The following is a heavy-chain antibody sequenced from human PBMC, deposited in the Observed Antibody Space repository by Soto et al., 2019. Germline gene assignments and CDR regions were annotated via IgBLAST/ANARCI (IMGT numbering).Heavy chain of an antibody. J-gene: IGHJ3*02. Sequence: QVQLVQSGAEVKKPGASVKVSCKASGYTFTSYYMHWVRQAPGQGLEWMGIINPSGGSTSYAQKFQGRVTMTRDTSTSTVYMELSSLRSEDTAVYYCVRGGDYYDSRNDAFDIWGQGTMVTVSS. V-gene: IGHV1-46*01. CDR1: GYTFTSYY. CDR2: INPSGGST. CDR3: VRGGDYYDSRNDAFDI. D-gene: IGHD3-22*01.